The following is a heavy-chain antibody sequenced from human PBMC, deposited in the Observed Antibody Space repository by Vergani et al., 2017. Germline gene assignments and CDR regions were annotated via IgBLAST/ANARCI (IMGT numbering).Heavy chain of an antibody. V-gene: IGHV5-51*01. J-gene: IGHJ4*02. CDR1: ESSFISNE. Sequence: EVMLVQSGAEVKKPGESLTISCKYSESSFISNEIAWVRQMSGKGLQWMGNINPIDSKIAYSPSFQGQAIMSLDKSITTAYLQWRSLKASDTAIYYCTRHVPCGDGACLHFDHWGQGTQVTVSS. CDR2: INPIDSKI. D-gene: IGHD2-21*01. CDR3: TRHVPCGDGACLHFDH.